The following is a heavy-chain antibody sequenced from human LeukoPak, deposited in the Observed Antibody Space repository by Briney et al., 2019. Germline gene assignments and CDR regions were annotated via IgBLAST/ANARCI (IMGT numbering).Heavy chain of an antibody. CDR3: ARAQLERRSFDI. V-gene: IGHV4-59*12. Sequence: SETLSLTCSVSGGSISSYYWSWIRQPPGRGLEWIGYIYYSGSTNYNPSLKSRVTISVDTSKNQFSLNLSSVTAADTAVYYCARAQLERRSFDIWGQGTMVTVSS. J-gene: IGHJ3*02. CDR1: GGSISSYY. D-gene: IGHD1-1*01. CDR2: IYYSGST.